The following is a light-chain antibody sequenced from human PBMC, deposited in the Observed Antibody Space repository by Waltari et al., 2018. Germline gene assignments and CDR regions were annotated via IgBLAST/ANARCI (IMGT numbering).Light chain of an antibody. CDR2: KAS. CDR1: QSIGRW. J-gene: IGKJ1*01. V-gene: IGKV1-5*03. Sequence: DIQMTQSPSTLSASVGDSVTVTCRASQSIGRWLAWYQKRPGQVPTLLIYKASTVESGVPSRFSGSGTGTEFTLTISSLQTDDFATYFCHNYDSFPWTFGQGTKVEIK. CDR3: HNYDSFPWT.